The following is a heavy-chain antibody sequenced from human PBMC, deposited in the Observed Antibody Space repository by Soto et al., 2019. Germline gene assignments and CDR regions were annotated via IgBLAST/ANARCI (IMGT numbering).Heavy chain of an antibody. V-gene: IGHV3-23*01. J-gene: IGHJ4*02. D-gene: IGHD6-13*01. CDR1: GFTFSNYA. Sequence: GGSLRLSCAASGFTFSNYAMSWVRQAPGKGLEWVSAISGSGGSTYYADSVKGRFTISRDNSKNTLYLQMNSLRAEDTAIYYCAKDLSYFIAATGTSFDYWGQGTLVTVS. CDR3: AKDLSYFIAATGTSFDY. CDR2: ISGSGGST.